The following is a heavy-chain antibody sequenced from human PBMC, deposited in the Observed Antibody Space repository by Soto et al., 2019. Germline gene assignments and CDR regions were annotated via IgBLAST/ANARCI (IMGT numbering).Heavy chain of an antibody. V-gene: IGHV1-2*04. D-gene: IGHD3-22*01. Sequence: ASVKVSCKASGYTFTGYYMHWVRQAPGQGLEWMGWINPNSGGTNYAQKFQGWVTMTRDESTSTAYMELSRLRSEDTAVYYCARDGGYYYDSSGYFDYWGQGTLVTVSS. CDR2: INPNSGGT. CDR1: GYTFTGYY. CDR3: ARDGGYYYDSSGYFDY. J-gene: IGHJ4*02.